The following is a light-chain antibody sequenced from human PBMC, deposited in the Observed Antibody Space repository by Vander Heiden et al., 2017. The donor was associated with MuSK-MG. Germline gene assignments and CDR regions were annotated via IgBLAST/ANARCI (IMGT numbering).Light chain of an antibody. V-gene: IGKV3-15*01. CDR1: QSVSSN. Sequence: IVMTQPPATLAGSPGERATLSCRASQSVSSNLAWYQQRPCQAPRLLIYGASTRATGNPARFSGSGYGTEFILTISSRQSEDFAVYYCQQYNNWPTYTFGQGTKMEIK. J-gene: IGKJ2*01. CDR3: QQYNNWPTYT. CDR2: GAS.